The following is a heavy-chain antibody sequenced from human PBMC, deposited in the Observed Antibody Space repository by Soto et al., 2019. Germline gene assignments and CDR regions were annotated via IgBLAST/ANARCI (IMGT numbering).Heavy chain of an antibody. CDR1: GGTFSSYA. J-gene: IGHJ6*02. Sequence: GASVKVSCKASGGTFSSYAISWVRQAPGQGLEWMGGIIPIFGTANYAQKFQGRATITADESTSTAYMELSSLRSEDTAVYYCARWDTDYYDSSGPPGGYYYYGMDVWGQGTKVTVSS. V-gene: IGHV1-69*13. D-gene: IGHD3-22*01. CDR2: IIPIFGTA. CDR3: ARWDTDYYDSSGPPGGYYYYGMDV.